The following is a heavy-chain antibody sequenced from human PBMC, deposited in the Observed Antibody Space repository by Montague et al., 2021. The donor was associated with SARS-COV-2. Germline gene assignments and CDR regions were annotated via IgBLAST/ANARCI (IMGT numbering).Heavy chain of an antibody. CDR2: ISRSGSP. J-gene: IGHJ4*02. CDR3: ATRAQSRVWYERHGPFDY. CDR1: GFTFSSFA. D-gene: IGHD6-13*01. Sequence: SPRLSCAASGFTFSSFAMIWVRQAPGKGLEWLSYISRSGSPDYADSVKGRFTVSRDNAKNSLYLQMDSLRDEDTAVYYCATRAQSRVWYERHGPFDYWGQGTLVTVSS. V-gene: IGHV3-48*03.